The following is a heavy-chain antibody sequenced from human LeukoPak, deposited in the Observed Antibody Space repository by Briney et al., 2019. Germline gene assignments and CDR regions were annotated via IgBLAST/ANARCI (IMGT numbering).Heavy chain of an antibody. Sequence: SGGSLRLSCAASGFTFSSYGMHWVRQAPGKGLEWVAFIRYDGSNKYYADSVKGRFTISRDNSKNTLYLQMNSLRAEDTAVYYCAREYSSGWFSPYYYFDYWGQGTLVTVSS. D-gene: IGHD6-19*01. CDR2: IRYDGSNK. CDR3: AREYSSGWFSPYYYFDY. CDR1: GFTFSSYG. V-gene: IGHV3-30*02. J-gene: IGHJ4*02.